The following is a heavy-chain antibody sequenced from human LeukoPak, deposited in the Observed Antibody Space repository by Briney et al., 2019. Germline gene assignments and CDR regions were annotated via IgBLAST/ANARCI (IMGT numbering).Heavy chain of an antibody. J-gene: IGHJ5*02. D-gene: IGHD2-15*01. CDR2: IIGGAGST. CDR3: AKDLDFVVVVAATDNWFDP. Sequence: GGSLRLSCAASGFSFSSDGMSWVRQAPGKGLEWVSGIIGGAGSTYYADSVKGRFTISRDNSKNTLYLQMNSLRAEDTAVYYCAKDLDFVVVVAATDNWFDPWGQGTLVTVSS. CDR1: GFSFSSDG. V-gene: IGHV3-23*01.